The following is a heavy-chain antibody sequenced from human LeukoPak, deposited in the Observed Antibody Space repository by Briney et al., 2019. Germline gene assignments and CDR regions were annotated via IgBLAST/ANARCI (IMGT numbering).Heavy chain of an antibody. CDR3: AGRNDQTYYYGMDV. J-gene: IGHJ6*04. Sequence: ASVKVSCKASGGTFSSYAISWVRQAPGQGLEWMGGIIPIFGTANYAQKFQGRVTITADESTSTAYMELSSLRSEDTAVYYCAGRNDQTYYYGMDVWGKGTTVTVSS. CDR2: IIPIFGTA. D-gene: IGHD2-2*01. CDR1: GGTFSSYA. V-gene: IGHV1-69*13.